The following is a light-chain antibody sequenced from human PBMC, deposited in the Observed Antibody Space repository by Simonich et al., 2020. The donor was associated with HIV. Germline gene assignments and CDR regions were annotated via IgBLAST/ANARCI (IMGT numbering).Light chain of an antibody. V-gene: IGKV4-1*01. J-gene: IGKJ1*01. CDR3: QQHYDTPWT. CDR1: QSVLYSSNNKNY. CDR2: WAS. Sequence: DIVMTQSPDSLAVSLGERATINCNSSQSVLYSSNNKNYLLWYQQKPGQPPNLLIYWASTRESGVPDRFSGSGSGTDFTLTINSLQAEDVAVYYCQQHYDTPWTFGQGTKVEIK.